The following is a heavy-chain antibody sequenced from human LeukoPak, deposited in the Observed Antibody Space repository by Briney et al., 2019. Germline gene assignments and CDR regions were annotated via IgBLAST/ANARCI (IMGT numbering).Heavy chain of an antibody. D-gene: IGHD3-16*01. J-gene: IGHJ5*01. CDR2: IYTSGST. V-gene: IGHV4-61*02. Sequence: SETLSLTCTVSGGSISSGSYYWSWIRQPAGKGLEWIGRIYTSGSTNYNPSLKSRVTISIDMSKNQFSLILSSMTAADTAIYYCARHKHLGVAPFDSWGQGTLVPVSS. CDR1: GGSISSGSYY. CDR3: ARHKHLGVAPFDS.